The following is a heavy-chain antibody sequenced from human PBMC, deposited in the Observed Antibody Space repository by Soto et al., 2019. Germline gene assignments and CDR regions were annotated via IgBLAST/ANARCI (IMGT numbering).Heavy chain of an antibody. CDR1: GGSISSYY. Sequence: SETLSLTCTVSGGSISSYYWSWIRQPPGKGLEWIGYIYYSGSTYYNPSLKSRVTISVDTSKNQFSLKLSSVTAADTAVYYCARYLRNWFDPWGQGTLVTVSS. CDR3: ARYLRNWFDP. J-gene: IGHJ5*02. CDR2: IYYSGST. V-gene: IGHV4-59*01.